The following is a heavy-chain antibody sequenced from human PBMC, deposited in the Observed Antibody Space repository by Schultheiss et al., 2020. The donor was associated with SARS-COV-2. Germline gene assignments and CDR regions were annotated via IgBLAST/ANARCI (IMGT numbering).Heavy chain of an antibody. Sequence: GGSLRLSCAASGFTFTTYGMHWVRQASGKGLEWVSYISSSSSTIYYADSVKGRFTISRDNAKNTLYLQMHSLRAEDTAVYYCAKGLFTVLAAAGDYWGQGTLVTVSS. D-gene: IGHD6-13*01. CDR1: GFTFTTYG. J-gene: IGHJ4*02. CDR3: AKGLFTVLAAAGDY. V-gene: IGHV3-48*01. CDR2: ISSSSSTI.